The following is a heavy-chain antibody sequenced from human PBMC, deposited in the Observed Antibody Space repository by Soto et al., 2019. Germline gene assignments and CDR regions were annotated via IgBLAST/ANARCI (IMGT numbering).Heavy chain of an antibody. J-gene: IGHJ3*02. V-gene: IGHV4-4*03. CDR2: IYHTGST. D-gene: IGHD5-18*01. Sequence: PKTPHLTFACSGESTRTTKRLSRGSQSPRKGLYGIGKIYHTGSTNYNPSLKSRVTISADKSKNQVSLKLSSVTAADTAVYYCARDNLVGHSYGNQIHALDNWGQGTKVT. CDR3: ARDNLVGHSYGNQIHALDN. CDR1: GESTRTTKR.